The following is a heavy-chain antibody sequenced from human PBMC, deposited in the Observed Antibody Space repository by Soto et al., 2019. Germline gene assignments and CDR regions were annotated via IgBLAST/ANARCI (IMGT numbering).Heavy chain of an antibody. D-gene: IGHD2-15*01. V-gene: IGHV3-30-3*01. CDR3: ARAGMGRYCSGGSCYLEGYYGMDG. Sequence: QVQLVESGGGVVQPGRSLRLSCVASGFTFSSYAMHWVRQAPGKGLEWVAVISYDGSNKYQADSVKGRFTISRDNSKNTLYLQMNSLRAEDTAVYYCARAGMGRYCSGGSCYLEGYYGMDGWGQGTTVTVSS. CDR2: ISYDGSNK. J-gene: IGHJ6*02. CDR1: GFTFSSYA.